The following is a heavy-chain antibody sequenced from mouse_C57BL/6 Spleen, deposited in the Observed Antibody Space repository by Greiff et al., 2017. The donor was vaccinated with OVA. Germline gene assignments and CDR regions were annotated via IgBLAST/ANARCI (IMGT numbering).Heavy chain of an antibody. CDR1: GYSITSGYY. CDR3: ARERILGAMDY. Sequence: EVQLVESGPGLVKPSQSLSLTCSVTGYSITSGYYWNWIRQFPGNKLEWMGYISYDGSNNYNPSLKNRISITRDTSKNQFFLKLNSVTTEDTATYYCARERILGAMDYWGQGTSVTVSS. J-gene: IGHJ4*01. V-gene: IGHV3-6*01. CDR2: ISYDGSN.